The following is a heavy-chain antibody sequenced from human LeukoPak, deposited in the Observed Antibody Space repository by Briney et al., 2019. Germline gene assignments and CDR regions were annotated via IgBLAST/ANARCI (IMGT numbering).Heavy chain of an antibody. CDR1: GFTFSSYW. V-gene: IGHV3-7*04. Sequence: GSLRLSCAASGFTFSSYWMSWVRQAPGKGLEWVANIKQDVSEKYYVDSVKGRFSISRDNAKNSLYLQTNSLRAEDTAVYFCARFCGDCWCGMDVWGQGTTVTVSS. D-gene: IGHD2-21*02. CDR3: ARFCGDCWCGMDV. CDR2: IKQDVSEK. J-gene: IGHJ6*01.